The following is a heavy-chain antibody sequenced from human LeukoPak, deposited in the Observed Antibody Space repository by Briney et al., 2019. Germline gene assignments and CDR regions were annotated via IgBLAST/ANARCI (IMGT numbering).Heavy chain of an antibody. CDR2: IIPSSGTT. Sequence: SVKVSCKTSGGTFTSYAITWVRQAPGQGLEWMGKIIPSSGTTNYAQKFQGRVTFTADESTSTAYMELSSLRSEDTALYYCARKLRLGGNWFDPWGQGTLVTVSS. CDR3: ARKLRLGGNWFDP. V-gene: IGHV1-69*15. D-gene: IGHD1-26*01. CDR1: GGTFTSYA. J-gene: IGHJ5*02.